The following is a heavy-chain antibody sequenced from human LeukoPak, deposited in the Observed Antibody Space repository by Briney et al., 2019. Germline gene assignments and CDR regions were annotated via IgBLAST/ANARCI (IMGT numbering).Heavy chain of an antibody. V-gene: IGHV3-33*01. CDR1: GFTFSSYG. CDR2: IWYDGSNK. D-gene: IGHD3-22*01. CDR3: ARGRDYYDSSGYFPDY. Sequence: GGSLRLSCAASGFTFSSYGMHWVRQAPGKGLEWVAVIWYDGSNKYYADSVEGRFTISRDNSKNTLYLQMNSLRAEDTAVYYCARGRDYYDSSGYFPDYWGQGTLVTVSS. J-gene: IGHJ4*02.